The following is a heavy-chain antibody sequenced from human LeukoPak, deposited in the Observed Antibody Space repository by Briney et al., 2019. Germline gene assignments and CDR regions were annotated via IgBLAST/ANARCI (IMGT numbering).Heavy chain of an antibody. CDR2: IYYSGST. CDR1: GGSFSGYY. J-gene: IGHJ4*02. Sequence: PSETLSLTCAVYGGSFSGYYWGWIRQPPGKGLEWIGSIYYSGSTYYNPSLKSRVTISVDTSKDQFSLKLSSVTAADTAVYYCARYGDGYTPFDYWGQGTLVTVSS. D-gene: IGHD5-12*01. V-gene: IGHV4-59*05. CDR3: ARYGDGYTPFDY.